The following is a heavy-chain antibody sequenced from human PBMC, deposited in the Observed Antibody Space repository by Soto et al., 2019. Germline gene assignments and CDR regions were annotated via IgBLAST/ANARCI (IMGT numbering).Heavy chain of an antibody. Sequence: SETLSLTCTVSGGSISSYYWSWIRQPPGKGLEWIGYIYYSGSTNYNPSLKSRVTISVDTSKNQFSLELSSVTAADTAVYYCARGGYYYDSSGYYPNDYYYYYGMDVWVQGTTVTVSS. J-gene: IGHJ6*02. CDR3: ARGGYYYDSSGYYPNDYYYYYGMDV. D-gene: IGHD3-22*01. CDR1: GGSISSYY. CDR2: IYYSGST. V-gene: IGHV4-59*01.